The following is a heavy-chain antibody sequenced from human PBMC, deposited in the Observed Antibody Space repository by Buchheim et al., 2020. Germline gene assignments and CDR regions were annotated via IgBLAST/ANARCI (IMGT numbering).Heavy chain of an antibody. Sequence: EVQLVESGGGLVKPGGSLRLSCAASGFTFSSYSMNWVRQAPGKGLEWVSSISSSSSYIYYADSVKDRFTISRYNAKNSLYLQMNSLRAEDTAVYYCVRFRRADSSGWYLYDAFDIWGQGT. J-gene: IGHJ3*02. CDR3: VRFRRADSSGWYLYDAFDI. V-gene: IGHV3-21*01. CDR1: GFTFSSYS. CDR2: ISSSSSYI. D-gene: IGHD6-19*01.